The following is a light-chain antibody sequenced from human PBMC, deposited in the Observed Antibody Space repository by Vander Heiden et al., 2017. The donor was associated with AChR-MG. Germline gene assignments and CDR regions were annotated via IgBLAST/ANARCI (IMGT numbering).Light chain of an antibody. CDR3: QQYNNWPST. V-gene: IGKV3-15*01. CDR1: QSVSSN. Sequence: EIVMKQSPATLSVSPGERATLSCRASQSVSSNFAWYHQKPGQAPRLLIYGASTRATGIPARFSGSGSGTEFTLTISSLQSEDFAVYYCQQYNNWPSTFGGGTKVEIK. J-gene: IGKJ4*01. CDR2: GAS.